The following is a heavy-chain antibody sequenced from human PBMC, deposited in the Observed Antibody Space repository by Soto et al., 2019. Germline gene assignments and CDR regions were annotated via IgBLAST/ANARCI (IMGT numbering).Heavy chain of an antibody. CDR2: IYYSGST. Sequence: SETLSLTCTVSGGSISSGGYYWSWIRQHPGKGLEWIGYIYYSGSTYYNPSLTSRVTISVDTFNNKFSLKLGSVTAADTAVYYRARAWMYYFDYWGQGTMVTVYS. CDR1: GGSISSGGYY. J-gene: IGHJ4*02. D-gene: IGHD1-1*01. V-gene: IGHV4-31*03. CDR3: ARAWMYYFDY.